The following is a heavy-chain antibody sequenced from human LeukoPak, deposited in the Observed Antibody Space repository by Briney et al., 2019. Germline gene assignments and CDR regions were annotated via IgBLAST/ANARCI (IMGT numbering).Heavy chain of an antibody. CDR3: ARDRSTTYYYDSSGFDY. CDR2: ISSSSSYI. Sequence: PGGSLRLSCAASGFTFSSYSMNWVRQAPGKGLEWVSSISSSSSYIYYAGSVKGRFTISRDNAKNSLYLQMNSLRAEDTAVYYCARDRSTTYYYDSSGFDYWGQGTLVTVSS. CDR1: GFTFSSYS. J-gene: IGHJ4*02. D-gene: IGHD3-22*01. V-gene: IGHV3-21*01.